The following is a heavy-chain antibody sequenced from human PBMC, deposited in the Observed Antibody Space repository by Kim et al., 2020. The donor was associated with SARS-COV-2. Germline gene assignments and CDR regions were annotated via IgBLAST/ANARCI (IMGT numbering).Heavy chain of an antibody. CDR1: GGSISSYY. J-gene: IGHJ4*02. Sequence: SETLSLTCTVSGGSISSYYWSWIRQPPGKGLEWIGYIYYSGSTNYNPSLKSRVTISVDTSKNQFSLKLSSVTAADTAVYYCARKVYSYGYSVYYFDYWGQGTRVTVSS. V-gene: IGHV4-59*13. CDR2: IYYSGST. CDR3: ARKVYSYGYSVYYFDY. D-gene: IGHD5-18*01.